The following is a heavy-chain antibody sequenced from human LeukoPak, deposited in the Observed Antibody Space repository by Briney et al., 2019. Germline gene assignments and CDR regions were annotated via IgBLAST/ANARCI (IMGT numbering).Heavy chain of an antibody. Sequence: GGSLRLSCAASGFTFSSYGMHWVRQAPGKGLEWVAVIWYDGSNKYYADSVKGRFTISRDNSKNTLYLQMNSLRAEDTAVYYCARDRLHYYGSGSYYNGENWFDPWGQGTLVTVSS. V-gene: IGHV3-33*01. CDR1: GFTFSSYG. CDR2: IWYDGSNK. CDR3: ARDRLHYYGSGSYYNGENWFDP. D-gene: IGHD3-10*01. J-gene: IGHJ5*02.